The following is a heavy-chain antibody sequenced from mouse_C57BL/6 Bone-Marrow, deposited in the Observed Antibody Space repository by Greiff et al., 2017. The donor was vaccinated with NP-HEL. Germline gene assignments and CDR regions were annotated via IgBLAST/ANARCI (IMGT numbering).Heavy chain of an antibody. CDR3: ASLRYWYFDV. V-gene: IGHV14-3*01. J-gene: IGHJ1*03. D-gene: IGHD1-1*01. CDR1: GYTFTSYW. CDR2: IDPANGNT. Sequence: VQLQQSGTVLARPGASVKMSCKTSGYTFTSYWMHWVKQRPEQGLEWIGRIDPANGNTKYAPKFQGKATITADTSSNTAYLQLSSLTSEDTAIYYCASLRYWYFDVWGTGTTVTVSS.